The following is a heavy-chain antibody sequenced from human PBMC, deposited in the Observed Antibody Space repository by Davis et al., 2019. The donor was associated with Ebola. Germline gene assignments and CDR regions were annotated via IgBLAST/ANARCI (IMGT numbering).Heavy chain of an antibody. Sequence: ASVKVSCKTSGYIFSTYGISWVRQAPGQGLEYMGWVRPNNGNTNYAQNFQGRVTMTTDTSTNTVYMELSSLTSDDTGVYYCARAGVATSRFDPWGQGTLVTVSS. V-gene: IGHV1-18*01. CDR1: GYIFSTYG. CDR3: ARAGVATSRFDP. D-gene: IGHD5-12*01. CDR2: VRPNNGNT. J-gene: IGHJ5*02.